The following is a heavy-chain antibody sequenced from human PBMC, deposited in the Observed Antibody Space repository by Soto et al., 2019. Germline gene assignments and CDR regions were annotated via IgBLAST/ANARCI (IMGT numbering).Heavy chain of an antibody. J-gene: IGHJ6*02. Sequence: ASVKVSCKASGYTFTGYHMHWVRQAPAQGLEWMGWINPNSGGTNYAQKFQGWVTMTRDTSSSTAYMELSRLRSDDTAVYYCARDLAADFWRGRNTQKNYGMDVWGQGTTVTV. D-gene: IGHD3-3*01. CDR1: GYTFTGYH. CDR2: INPNSGGT. V-gene: IGHV1-2*04. CDR3: ARDLAADFWRGRNTQKNYGMDV.